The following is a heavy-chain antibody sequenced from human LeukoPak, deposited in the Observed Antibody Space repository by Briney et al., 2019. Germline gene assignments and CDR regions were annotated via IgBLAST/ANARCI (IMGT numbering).Heavy chain of an antibody. CDR1: GCTFTGYY. D-gene: IGHD6-13*01. J-gene: IGHJ4*02. CDR2: INPNSGGT. Sequence: ASVKVSCKASGCTFTGYYMHWVRQAPGQGLEWMGWINPNSGGTNYAQKFQGRVTMTRDTSISTAYMELSRLRSDDTAVYYCASIPSIAAAGTEFDYWGQGTLVTVSS. V-gene: IGHV1-2*02. CDR3: ASIPSIAAAGTEFDY.